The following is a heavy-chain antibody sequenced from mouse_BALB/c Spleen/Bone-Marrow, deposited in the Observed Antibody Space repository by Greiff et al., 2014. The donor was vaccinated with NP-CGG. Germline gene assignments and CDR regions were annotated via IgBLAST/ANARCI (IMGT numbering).Heavy chain of an antibody. D-gene: IGHD2-3*01. V-gene: IGHV1-69*02. CDR1: GYTFTSYW. Sequence: QVQLKESGAELVRPGASVKLSCKASGYTFTSYWVNWVKQRPGQGLEWIGNIYPSDSYTNYNQKFKDKATLTVDKSSSTAYMQLSSPTSEDSAVYYCTRDDGSFAYWGRGTLVTVSA. CDR2: IYPSDSYT. CDR3: TRDDGSFAY. J-gene: IGHJ3*01.